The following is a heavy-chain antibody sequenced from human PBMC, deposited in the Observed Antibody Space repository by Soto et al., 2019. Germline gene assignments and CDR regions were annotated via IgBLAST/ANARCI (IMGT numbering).Heavy chain of an antibody. D-gene: IGHD6-19*01. V-gene: IGHV4-39*01. CDR1: GYSVSSSDYY. J-gene: IGHJ3*02. CDR3: ARRRVAVAGTVTAGNDAFDI. Sequence: SETLSLTCSVSGYSVSSSDYYWAWIRQPPGKGLEWIGSMFYSGLTYYNPSLKSRVTLSVDTSKNQFSVRLNSVTAADTAVYYCARRRVAVAGTVTAGNDAFDIWGQGTMVTL. CDR2: MFYSGLT.